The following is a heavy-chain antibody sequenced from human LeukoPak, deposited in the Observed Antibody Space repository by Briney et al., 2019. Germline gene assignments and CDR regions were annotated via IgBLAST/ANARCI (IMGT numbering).Heavy chain of an antibody. CDR3: AKEGSRDGYNYYFDY. D-gene: IGHD5-24*01. J-gene: IGHJ4*02. CDR1: GFTFDDYA. CDR2: ISWNSGSI. Sequence: GGSLRLSCAASGFTFDDYAMHWVRQAPGKGLEWASGISWNSGSIGYADSVKGRFTISRDNAKNSLYLQMNSLRAEDMALYYCAKEGSRDGYNYYFDYWGQGTLVTVSS. V-gene: IGHV3-9*03.